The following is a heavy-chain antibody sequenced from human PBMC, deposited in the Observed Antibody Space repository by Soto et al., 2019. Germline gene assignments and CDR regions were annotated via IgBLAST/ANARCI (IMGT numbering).Heavy chain of an antibody. CDR2: ISYDGSNK. CDR3: ARDHEAGYEAGYYFDY. CDR1: GFTFSSYA. V-gene: IGHV3-30-3*01. D-gene: IGHD5-12*01. Sequence: PGGSLRLSCAASGFTFSSYAMHWVRQAPGKGLEWVAVISYDGSNKYYADSVKGRFTISRDNSKNTLYLQMNSLRAEDTAVYYCARDHEAGYEAGYYFDYWGQGTLVTVSS. J-gene: IGHJ4*02.